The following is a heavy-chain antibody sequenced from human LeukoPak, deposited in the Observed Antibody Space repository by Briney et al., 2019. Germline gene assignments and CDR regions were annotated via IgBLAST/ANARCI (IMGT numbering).Heavy chain of an antibody. V-gene: IGHV4-59*05. CDR2: IYYSGST. CDR3: ADSSGYYNFDY. J-gene: IGHJ4*02. Sequence: SETLSLTCTVSGGSISSYYWSWIRQPPGKGLEWIGSIYYSGSTYYNPSLKSRVTISVDTSKNQFSLKLTSVTAADTAVYYCADSSGYYNFDYWGQGTLVTVSS. D-gene: IGHD3-22*01. CDR1: GGSISSYY.